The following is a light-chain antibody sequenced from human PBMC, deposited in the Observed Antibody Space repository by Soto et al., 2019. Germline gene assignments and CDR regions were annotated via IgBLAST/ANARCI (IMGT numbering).Light chain of an antibody. V-gene: IGKV1-39*01. CDR2: AAS. J-gene: IGKJ4*01. CDR1: QSISDS. Sequence: DIQLTQSPSSLSASVGDRVTITCRASQSISDSLNLYQHKQGTAPKILIYAASSLQSGVPSRFSGGGSGTDFTLTIRILQPEDFLTYFCQQRVSFSSAFGGGTKVEIK. CDR3: QQRVSFSSA.